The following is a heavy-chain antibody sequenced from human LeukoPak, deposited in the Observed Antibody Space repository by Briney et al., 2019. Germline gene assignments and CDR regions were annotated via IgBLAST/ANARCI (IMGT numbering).Heavy chain of an antibody. D-gene: IGHD5-24*01. CDR1: AFTFSSYA. J-gene: IGHJ4*02. V-gene: IGHV3-23*01. Sequence: PGGSLRLSCAASAFTFSSYAMTWVRQAPGKGLEWVSGYSHNGDRTNYADSVKGRFTMSRDTSENTLYLQMNSLRAEDTAVYYCAKGGWLQYIDSWGQGSLVTVSS. CDR3: AKGGWLQYIDS. CDR2: YSHNGDRT.